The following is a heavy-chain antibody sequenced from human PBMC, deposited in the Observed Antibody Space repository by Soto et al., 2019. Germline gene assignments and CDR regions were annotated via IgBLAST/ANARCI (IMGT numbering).Heavy chain of an antibody. CDR1: GYTFTSYG. D-gene: IGHD3-9*01. CDR2: ISAYNGNT. CDR3: ARGGPHYDILTGYYMVRGTFDY. J-gene: IGHJ4*02. V-gene: IGHV1-18*01. Sequence: ASVKVSCKASGYTFTSYGISWVRQAPGQGLEWMGWISAYNGNTNYAQKLQGRVTMTTDTSTSTAYMELRSLRSDDTAVYCCARGGPHYDILTGYYMVRGTFDYWGQGTLVTVPQ.